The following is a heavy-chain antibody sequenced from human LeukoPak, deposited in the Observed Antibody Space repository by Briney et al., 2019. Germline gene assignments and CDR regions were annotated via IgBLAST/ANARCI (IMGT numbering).Heavy chain of an antibody. J-gene: IGHJ6*03. CDR2: TRNKANSYIT. CDR3: ARGDRWGDYYYYYYMDV. Sequence: GGSLRLSCAASGFTFSDFYMDWVRQAPGKGLEWVGRTRNKANSYITEYAASVKGRFTISRDDSKNSLYLQMNSLKTEDTAVYYCARGDRWGDYYYYYYMDVWGKGTTVTISS. V-gene: IGHV3-72*01. D-gene: IGHD3-16*01. CDR1: GFTFSDFY.